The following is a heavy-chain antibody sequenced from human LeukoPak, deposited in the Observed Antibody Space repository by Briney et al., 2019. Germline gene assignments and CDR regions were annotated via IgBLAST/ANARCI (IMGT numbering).Heavy chain of an antibody. J-gene: IGHJ4*02. D-gene: IGHD6-19*01. CDR1: EFTFSSYA. CDR2: IGGSGRNT. Sequence: PGGSLRLSCAASEFTFSSYAMNWVRQAPGKGLEWVSIIGGSGRNTIYADSVKGRFTISRDNSKNTLYLQMNSLRVEDTALYYCARSLSGWNAFDFWGQGTLVSVSS. CDR3: ARSLSGWNAFDF. V-gene: IGHV3-23*01.